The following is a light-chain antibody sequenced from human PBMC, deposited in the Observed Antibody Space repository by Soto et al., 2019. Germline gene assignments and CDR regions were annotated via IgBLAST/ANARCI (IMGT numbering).Light chain of an antibody. J-gene: IGLJ1*01. V-gene: IGLV2-23*02. Sequence: QCVLTQPAAVSGSPAQSITISCTGTSSDVGSYNLVSWYQQHPGKAPKLMIYEVSKRPSGVSNRFSGSKSGNTASLTISGLQAEDEADYYCCTYAGSSTFYVFGTGT. CDR3: CTYAGSSTFYV. CDR1: SSDVGSYNL. CDR2: EVS.